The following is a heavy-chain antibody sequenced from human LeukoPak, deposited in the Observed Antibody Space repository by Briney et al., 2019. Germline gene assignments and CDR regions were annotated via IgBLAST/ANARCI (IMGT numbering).Heavy chain of an antibody. V-gene: IGHV3-11*01. CDR1: GFTFSDYY. CDR3: ARLPNYYFDY. J-gene: IGHJ4*02. Sequence: GGSLRLSCAASGFTFSDYYMSWIRQAPGKGLEWVSYISGNGNIIYYADSVKGRSTTSRDNAKNTLFLQMNSLRAEDTALYYCARLPNYYFDYWDQGTLVTVSS. D-gene: IGHD5-24*01. CDR2: ISGNGNII.